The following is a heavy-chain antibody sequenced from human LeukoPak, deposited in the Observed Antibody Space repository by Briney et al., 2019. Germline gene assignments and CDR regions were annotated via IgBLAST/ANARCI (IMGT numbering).Heavy chain of an antibody. V-gene: IGHV1-8*01. CDR1: GYTFTSYD. J-gene: IGHJ4*02. D-gene: IGHD1-26*01. CDR2: MNPNSGNT. CDR3: ASGPIVGATGLY. Sequence: ASVKVSCKASGYTFTSYDINWVRQATGQGLEWMGWMNPNSGNTGYAQKFQGRVTITRNTSISTAYMELSSLRSEDTAVYYCASGPIVGATGLYWGQGTLVTVSS.